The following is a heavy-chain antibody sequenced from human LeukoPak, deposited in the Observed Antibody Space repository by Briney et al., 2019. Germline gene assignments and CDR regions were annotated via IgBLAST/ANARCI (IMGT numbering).Heavy chain of an antibody. Sequence: SETLSLTCTVSGGSISSYYSRWIRQPPGKGLEWIGYIYYSGSTNYNPSLKSRVTISVDTSKNQFSLKLSSVTAADTAVYYCARGGYSYGYYMDVWGKGTTVTVSS. CDR1: GGSISSYY. D-gene: IGHD5-18*01. CDR2: IYYSGST. V-gene: IGHV4-59*01. CDR3: ARGGYSYGYYMDV. J-gene: IGHJ6*03.